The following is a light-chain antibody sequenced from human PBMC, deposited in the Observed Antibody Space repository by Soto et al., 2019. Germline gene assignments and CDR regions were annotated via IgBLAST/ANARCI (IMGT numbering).Light chain of an antibody. CDR2: AAS. CDR3: QQRYSFPVT. Sequence: FKKTQSPPSLSASVGDRVTVICRAGDGINIYLALFQQKPGKAPKSLVYAASRWQSGIPSRFSGSGSGTDFTLTISSLQPEDFATYYCQQRYSFPVTSGRGTKVDI. J-gene: IGKJ4*01. V-gene: IGKV1-16*01. CDR1: DGINIY.